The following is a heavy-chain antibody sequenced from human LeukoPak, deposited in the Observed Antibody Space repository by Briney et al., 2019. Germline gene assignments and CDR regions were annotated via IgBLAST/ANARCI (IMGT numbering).Heavy chain of an antibody. V-gene: IGHV3-23*01. D-gene: IGHD2-2*01. J-gene: IGHJ6*02. CDR2: ISGSGGST. Sequence: GGSLRLSCAASGFTFSNYAMNWVRQAPGKGLEWVSAISGSGGSTYYADSVKGRFTISRDNSKNTLYLQMNSLRAEDTAVYYCAKNIVVVPAAISGYYGMDVWGQGTTVTVSS. CDR3: AKNIVVVPAAISGYYGMDV. CDR1: GFTFSNYA.